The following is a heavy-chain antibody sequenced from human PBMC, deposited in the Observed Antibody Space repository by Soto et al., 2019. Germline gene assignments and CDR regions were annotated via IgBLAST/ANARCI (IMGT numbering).Heavy chain of an antibody. CDR2: INFDGSST. V-gene: IGHV3-74*01. CDR1: GFALSSSW. CDR3: ARGPRGWYGFDY. J-gene: IGHJ4*02. Sequence: EVQLVESGGGLVQPGGSLRLSCAGSGFALSSSWMHWVRQDPGKGLVWVSRINFDGSSTDYADSVRGRFTISRDNAKNTLYLEMNSLRADETAVYHCARGPRGWYGFDYWGQGTLVTVSS. D-gene: IGHD6-19*01.